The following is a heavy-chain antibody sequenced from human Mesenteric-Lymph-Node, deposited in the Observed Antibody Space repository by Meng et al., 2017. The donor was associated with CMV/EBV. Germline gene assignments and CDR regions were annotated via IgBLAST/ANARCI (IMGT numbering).Heavy chain of an antibody. V-gene: IGHV2-5*02. CDR3: AQGRSATAEFDY. CDR1: GFSLSTSGVG. J-gene: IGHJ4*02. D-gene: IGHD2-15*01. CDR2: IYWDDDK. Sequence: TFSGFSLSTSGVGVGWIRQPPGDALEWLALIYWDDDKRYSPSLKSRLTITKDTSKNQVVLTMTNMDPVDTATYYCAQGRSATAEFDYWGQGTLVTVSS.